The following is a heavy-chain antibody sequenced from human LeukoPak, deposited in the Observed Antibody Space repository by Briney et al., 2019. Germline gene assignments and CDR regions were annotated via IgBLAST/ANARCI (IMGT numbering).Heavy chain of an antibody. Sequence: ASETLSLTCTVSGGSISSGTYYWAWLRRPPGKGLEWIGSFYYGGSYSGSTFYNPSLKRRVTVSVDTSKNQFSLKVTSVTAADTAVYYCARRVGTWSVNWFDPWGQGTLVTVSS. CDR1: GGSISSGTYY. J-gene: IGHJ5*02. V-gene: IGHV4-39*01. CDR2: FYYGGSYSGST. CDR3: ARRVGTWSVNWFDP. D-gene: IGHD4-23*01.